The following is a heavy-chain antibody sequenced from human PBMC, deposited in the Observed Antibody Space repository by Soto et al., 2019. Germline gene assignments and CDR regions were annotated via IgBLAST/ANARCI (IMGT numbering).Heavy chain of an antibody. J-gene: IGHJ4*02. CDR1: GFTFSSYA. V-gene: IGHV3-23*01. D-gene: IGHD3-22*01. Sequence: GGPLRLSCAASGFTFSSYAMSWVSQAPGKGLEWVSAISGSGGSTYYADSVKGRFTISRDNSKNTLYLQMNSLRAEDTAVYYCASQTDDSGSEEIYWGQGTLVTVSS. CDR3: ASQTDDSGSEEIY. CDR2: ISGSGGST.